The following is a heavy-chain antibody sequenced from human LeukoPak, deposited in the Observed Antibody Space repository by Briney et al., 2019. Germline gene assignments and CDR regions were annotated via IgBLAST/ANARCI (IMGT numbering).Heavy chain of an antibody. CDR1: GFSFSTYG. V-gene: IGHV3-30*13. D-gene: IGHD6-13*01. CDR2: ISNDGSNK. CDR3: AREGQQLVPDY. J-gene: IGHJ4*02. Sequence: GGSLRLSCAASGFSFSTYGMHWVRQAPGKGLEWVAAISNDGSNKYYADSVKGRFTISRDNSKNRLYLQMNSLRTEDTAVYYCAREGQQLVPDYWDQGTLVTVSS.